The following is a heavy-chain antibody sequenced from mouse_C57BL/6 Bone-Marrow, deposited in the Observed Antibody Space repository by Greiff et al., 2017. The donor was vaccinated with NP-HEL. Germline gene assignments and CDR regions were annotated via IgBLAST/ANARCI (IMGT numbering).Heavy chain of an antibody. Sequence: QVQLKESGAELARPGASVKLSCKASGYTFTSYGISWVKQRTGQGLEWIGEIYPRSGNTYYNEKFKGKATLTADKSSSTAYMELRSLTSEDSAVYFCARRGGSSWFAYWGQGTLVTVSA. CDR1: GYTFTSYG. CDR2: IYPRSGNT. V-gene: IGHV1-81*01. CDR3: ARRGGSSWFAY. J-gene: IGHJ3*01. D-gene: IGHD1-1*01.